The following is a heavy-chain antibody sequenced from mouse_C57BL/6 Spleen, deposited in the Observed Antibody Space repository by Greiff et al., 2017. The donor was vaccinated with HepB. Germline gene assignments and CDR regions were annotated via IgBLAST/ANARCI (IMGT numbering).Heavy chain of an antibody. Sequence: QVQLQQSGAELARPGASVKLSCKASGYTFTSYGISWVKQRTGQGLEWIGEIYPRSGNTYYNEKFKGKATLTADKSSSTAYMELRSLTSEDSAVYFCARSLSTGVDPFGYWGQGTTLTVSS. CDR1: GYTFTSYG. D-gene: IGHD1-1*01. CDR2: IYPRSGNT. J-gene: IGHJ2*01. CDR3: ARSLSTGVDPFGY. V-gene: IGHV1-81*01.